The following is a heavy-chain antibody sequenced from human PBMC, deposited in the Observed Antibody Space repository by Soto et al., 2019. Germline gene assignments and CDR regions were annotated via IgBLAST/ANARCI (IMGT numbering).Heavy chain of an antibody. J-gene: IGHJ6*02. CDR3: ARYRPAAMAYYYYYYGMDV. CDR2: IIPIFGTA. D-gene: IGHD2-2*01. V-gene: IGHV1-69*12. Sequence: QVQLVQSGAEVKKPGSSVKVSCKASGGTFSSYAISWVRQAPGQGLEWMGGIIPIFGTANYAQKFQGRVTITADEXXSXAXXELSSLRSEDTAVYYCARYRPAAMAYYYYYYGMDVWGQGTTVTVSS. CDR1: GGTFSSYA.